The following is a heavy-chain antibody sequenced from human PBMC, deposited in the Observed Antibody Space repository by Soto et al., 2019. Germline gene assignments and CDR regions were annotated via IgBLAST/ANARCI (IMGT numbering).Heavy chain of an antibody. V-gene: IGHV1-18*01. CDR2: ISAYNGNT. CDR3: ARDGGKYSSGWYYFDY. D-gene: IGHD6-19*01. CDR1: GYTFTSYG. J-gene: IGHJ4*02. Sequence: ASVKVSCKASGYTFTSYGISWVRQAPGQGLEWMGWISAYNGNTNYARKLQGRVTMTTDTSTSTAYMELRSLRSDDTAVYYCARDGGKYSSGWYYFDYWGQGTLVTVSS.